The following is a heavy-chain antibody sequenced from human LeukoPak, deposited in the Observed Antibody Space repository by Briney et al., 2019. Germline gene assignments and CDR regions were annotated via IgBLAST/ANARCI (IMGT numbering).Heavy chain of an antibody. CDR2: IHTSGNT. CDR1: GGSISGYY. J-gene: IGHJ4*02. V-gene: IGHV4-4*07. D-gene: IGHD1-1*01. CDR3: AREVSGTTSSY. Sequence: SETLSLTCTVSGGSISGYYWSWIRQPAGKGLEWIGHIHTSGNTKYNPSLKSRVTMSVDTSNNQFSLRVSSVTAADTAIYYCAREVSGTTSSYWGQGTLVTVSS.